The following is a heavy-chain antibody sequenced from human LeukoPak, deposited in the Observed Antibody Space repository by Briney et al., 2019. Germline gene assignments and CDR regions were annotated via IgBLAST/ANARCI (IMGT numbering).Heavy chain of an antibody. CDR3: AKEGNDYGANSIDY. D-gene: IGHD4-23*01. V-gene: IGHV4-59*11. CDR1: GGSLSSHY. J-gene: IGHJ4*02. Sequence: PSETLSLTCTVSGGSLSSHYWAWLRQPPGKGLEWIGWMFFTGDTNYNPSLKSRVTISVDHSKNQFSLKLTSVTAADTAVYYCAKEGNDYGANSIDYWGQGTLVTVSS. CDR2: MFFTGDT.